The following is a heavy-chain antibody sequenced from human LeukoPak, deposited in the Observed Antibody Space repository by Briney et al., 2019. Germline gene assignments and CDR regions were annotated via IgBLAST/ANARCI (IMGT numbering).Heavy chain of an antibody. Sequence: SETLSLTCTVSGGSISSYYWSWIRQPPGKGLEWIGYIYYSGSTNYNPSLKSRVTISVDTSKNQFFLKLSSVTAADTAVYYCAGGYYYDSSGYPDAFDIWGQGTMVTVSS. J-gene: IGHJ3*02. CDR3: AGGYYYDSSGYPDAFDI. CDR1: GGSISSYY. V-gene: IGHV4-59*08. CDR2: IYYSGST. D-gene: IGHD3-22*01.